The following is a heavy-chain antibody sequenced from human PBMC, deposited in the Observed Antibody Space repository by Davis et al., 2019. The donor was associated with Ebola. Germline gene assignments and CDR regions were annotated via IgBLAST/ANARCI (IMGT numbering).Heavy chain of an antibody. V-gene: IGHV4-4*07. CDR2: IGGRT. J-gene: IGHJ4*02. CDR1: GGSISSYY. Sequence: SETLSLTCTVSGGSISSYYWSWIRQPAGKGLEWIGRIGGRTNYNPSLKSRVTISVDTSKNQLSLKLSSVTAADTAVYYCARDGGRIAAAAHAIDYWGQGTLVTVSS. CDR3: ARDGGRIAAAAHAIDY. D-gene: IGHD6-13*01.